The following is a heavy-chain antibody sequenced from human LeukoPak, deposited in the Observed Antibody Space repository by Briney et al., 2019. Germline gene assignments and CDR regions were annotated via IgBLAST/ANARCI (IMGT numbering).Heavy chain of an antibody. CDR2: INSDGSST. J-gene: IGHJ4*02. CDR3: AREDNWNSFDY. V-gene: IGHV3-74*01. D-gene: IGHD1-1*01. CDR1: GFTFSSYW. Sequence: GGSLRLSCAASGFTFSSYWMHWVRQAPGKGLVWVSCINSDGSSTYYADSVRGRFTISRDNAKNTLYLQMNSLRAEDTAVYYCAREDNWNSFDYWGQGTLVTVSS.